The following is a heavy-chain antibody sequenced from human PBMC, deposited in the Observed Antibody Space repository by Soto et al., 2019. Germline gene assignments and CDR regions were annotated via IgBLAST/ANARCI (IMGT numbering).Heavy chain of an antibody. CDR1: GFTFSSYS. D-gene: IGHD6-19*01. CDR2: ISNSSSYI. CDR3: ARDIAVAGSYYYYGMDV. Sequence: EVQLVESGGGLVKPGGSLRLSCAASGFTFSSYSMNWVRQAPGTGLEWVSSISNSSSYIYYADSVKGRFTIFRDNAKNSLELQMNSPRAEDTAVYYCARDIAVAGSYYYYGMDVWGQGTTVTVSS. J-gene: IGHJ6*02. V-gene: IGHV3-21*01.